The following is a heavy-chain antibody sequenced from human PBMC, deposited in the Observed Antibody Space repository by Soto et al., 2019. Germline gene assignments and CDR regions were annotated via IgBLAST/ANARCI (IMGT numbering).Heavy chain of an antibody. CDR3: ARERMYAIFGYYYYVMDV. D-gene: IGHD2-8*01. Sequence: QVQLVQSGAEVKKPGSSVKVSCKASGGTFSSYAISWVRQAPGQGLEWMGGIIPIFGTANYAQKFQCRVTITADESTSTAYMELSSLRSEDTAVYYCARERMYAIFGYYYYVMDVWGQGTTVTVSS. V-gene: IGHV1-69*01. J-gene: IGHJ6*02. CDR1: GGTFSSYA. CDR2: IIPIFGTA.